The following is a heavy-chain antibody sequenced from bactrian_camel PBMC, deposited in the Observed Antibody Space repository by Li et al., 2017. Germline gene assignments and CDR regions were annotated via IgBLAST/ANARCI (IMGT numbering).Heavy chain of an antibody. J-gene: IGHJ4*01. CDR2: IIDTDGST. Sequence: HVQLVESGGGSVQAGETQRLSCTFSRFTIDDSDLGWFRQAPGKEREGVAIIDTDGSTFYADSVTGRFTISQDNSKNTLSLQMNSLKPKDTSIYYCATAMVPRVWGQGTQVTVS. CDR1: RFTIDDSD. V-gene: IGHV3S63*01. CDR3: ATAMVPRV. D-gene: IGHD4*01.